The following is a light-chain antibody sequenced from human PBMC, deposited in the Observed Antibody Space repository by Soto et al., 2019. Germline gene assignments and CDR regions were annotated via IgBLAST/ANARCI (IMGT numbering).Light chain of an antibody. CDR3: HQYYTFPRT. V-gene: IGKV4-1*01. J-gene: IGKJ1*01. CDR1: QSILYSSDNKNY. Sequence: DIVVTQSPDSLAVSLGERATINCKSSQSILYSSDNKNYLAWYQQKPGQPPKLLFYWASTRASGVPDRFSGSGSETDFTLTISSLQAEDVAVYYCHQYYTFPRTFGQGTKVEIK. CDR2: WAS.